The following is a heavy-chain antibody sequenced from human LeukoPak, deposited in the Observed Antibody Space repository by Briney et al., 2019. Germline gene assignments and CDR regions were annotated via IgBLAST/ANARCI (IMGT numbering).Heavy chain of an antibody. D-gene: IGHD3-3*01. V-gene: IGHV4-34*01. CDR3: ARENDFSGAFPPYMDV. CDR1: GGSFSGYY. Sequence: SETLSLTCAVYGGSFSGYYWSWIRQPPGKGLEWIGEINHSGSTDYNPSLKSRVTMSIDTSKKQFSLKLSSVTAADTAVYYCARENDFSGAFPPYMDVWGKGTTVTISS. CDR2: INHSGST. J-gene: IGHJ6*03.